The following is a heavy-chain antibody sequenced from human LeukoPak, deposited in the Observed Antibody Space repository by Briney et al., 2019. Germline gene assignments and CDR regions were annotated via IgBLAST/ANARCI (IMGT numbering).Heavy chain of an antibody. CDR2: IYYSGST. Sequence: SETLSLTCTVSGGSISSGGYYWSWIRQHPGKGLEWIGYIYYSGSTYYNPSLKSRVTISVDTSKNQFSLKLSSVTAADTAVYYCARDQFPYCSGGSCYNRFDPWGQGTLVTVSS. J-gene: IGHJ5*02. CDR1: GGSISSGGYY. D-gene: IGHD2-15*01. CDR3: ARDQFPYCSGGSCYNRFDP. V-gene: IGHV4-31*03.